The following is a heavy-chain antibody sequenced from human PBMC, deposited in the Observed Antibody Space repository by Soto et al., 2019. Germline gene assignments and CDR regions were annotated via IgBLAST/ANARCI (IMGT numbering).Heavy chain of an antibody. CDR3: ARGLVPAATRGLRY. Sequence: EVHLVESGGGLVQPGRSLRLSCVASGFIFDDYAMHWVRQAPGKGLEWVSGISWNGDSRGYADSVKGRFTISRDNAKNSLYLQMNSLRDDDTALYYCARGLVPAATRGLRYWGQGTLVTVSS. V-gene: IGHV3-9*01. CDR1: GFIFDDYA. CDR2: ISWNGDSR. J-gene: IGHJ4*02. D-gene: IGHD2-2*01.